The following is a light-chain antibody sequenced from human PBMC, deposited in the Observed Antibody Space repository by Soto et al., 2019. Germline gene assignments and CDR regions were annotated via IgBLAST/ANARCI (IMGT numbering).Light chain of an antibody. V-gene: IGLV2-23*02. Sequence: SALTQPASVSGSPGQSITISCTGTSSDVGSYNLVSWYQQHPGKAPKLMIYDVSQWPSGVSNRFSGSKSGYTASLTISGLQAEDEADYYCCSYAGSTWGYFFGTGTKLTVL. CDR1: SSDVGSYNL. CDR3: CSYAGSTWGYF. J-gene: IGLJ1*01. CDR2: DVS.